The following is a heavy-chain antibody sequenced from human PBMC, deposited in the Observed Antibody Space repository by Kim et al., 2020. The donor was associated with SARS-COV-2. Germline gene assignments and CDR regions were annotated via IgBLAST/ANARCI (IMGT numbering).Heavy chain of an antibody. J-gene: IGHJ6*02. D-gene: IGHD5-18*01. CDR1: GYTFTGYY. CDR2: INPNSGGT. Sequence: ASVKVSCKASGYTFTGYYMHWVRQAPGQGLEWMGRINPNSGGTNYAQKFQGRVTMTRDTSISTAYMELSRLRSDDTAVYYCARLIQLWVFGDYYYGMDVWGQGTTVTVSS. CDR3: ARLIQLWVFGDYYYGMDV. V-gene: IGHV1-2*06.